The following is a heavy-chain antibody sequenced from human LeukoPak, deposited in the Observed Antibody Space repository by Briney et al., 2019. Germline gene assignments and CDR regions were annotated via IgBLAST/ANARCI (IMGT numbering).Heavy chain of an antibody. D-gene: IGHD6-13*01. CDR1: GFTFSSYW. Sequence: PGGSLRLSCAASGFTFSSYWMHWVRQAPGKGLVWVSRIHSDGSSTSYADSVKGRFTMSRDNAKNTLYLQMNSLRAEDTAVYYCARDWITAGAYYDYWGQGTLVTVSS. CDR3: ARDWITAGAYYDY. CDR2: IHSDGSST. J-gene: IGHJ4*02. V-gene: IGHV3-74*01.